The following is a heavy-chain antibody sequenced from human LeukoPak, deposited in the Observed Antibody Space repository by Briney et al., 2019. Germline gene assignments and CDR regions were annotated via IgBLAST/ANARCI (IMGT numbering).Heavy chain of an antibody. Sequence: PGGSLRLSCAASGFTFSDNWMTWVRQAPGKGLEWVANINQDGGGRYYVDSVQGRFIISRDNAQNSVHLQMNSLRAEDTAVYYCATRYCSIAACRASSYKCMGDWGKGTTVIVSS. CDR2: INQDGGGR. V-gene: IGHV3-7*01. D-gene: IGHD2-2*01. CDR3: ATRYCSIAACRASSYKCMGD. CDR1: GFTFSDNW. J-gene: IGHJ6*04.